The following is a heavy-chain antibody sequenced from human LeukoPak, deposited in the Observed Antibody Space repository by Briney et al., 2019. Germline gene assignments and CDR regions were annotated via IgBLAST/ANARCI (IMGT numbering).Heavy chain of an antibody. CDR1: GGSISSGGYY. CDR3: AGSAPLGAFDI. Sequence: SETLSLTCTVSGGSISSGGYYWSWIRQHPGKGLGWIGYIYYSGSTYYHPSFKSQVTIPVDTPKTQFSRKLTSVPATAPAVNFSAGSAPLGAFDIWGQGTRVTVSS. V-gene: IGHV4-31*01. CDR2: IYYSGST. D-gene: IGHD3-10*01. J-gene: IGHJ3*02.